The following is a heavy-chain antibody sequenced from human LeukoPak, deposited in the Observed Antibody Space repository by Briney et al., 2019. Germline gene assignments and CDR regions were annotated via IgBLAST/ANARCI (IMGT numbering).Heavy chain of an antibody. V-gene: IGHV6-1*01. J-gene: IGHJ4*02. Sequence: SQTLSLTCAISGDSVSSNSAAWNWIRQSPPRGLEWLGRTYYRSKWHNDYAVSVRSRITINPDTSKNQFSLQLNSVIPEDTAIYYCARIVGGSPDHWGQGTLVTVSS. CDR2: TYYRSKWHN. CDR3: ARIVGGSPDH. D-gene: IGHD2-15*01. CDR1: GDSVSSNSAA.